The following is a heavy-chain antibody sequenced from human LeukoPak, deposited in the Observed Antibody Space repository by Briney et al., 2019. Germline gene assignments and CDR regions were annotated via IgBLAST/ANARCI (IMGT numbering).Heavy chain of an antibody. CDR1: GGSISSYY. Sequence: SETLSLTCTVSGGSISSYYWTWIRQPAGKGLEWIGRIHTTGSTNYNPSLNSRVTMSVDTSKNQFSLKLSSVTAADTAVYYCARQIAVPGKAGFDYWGQGTRVTVSS. D-gene: IGHD6-19*01. J-gene: IGHJ4*02. CDR3: ARQIAVPGKAGFDY. V-gene: IGHV4-4*07. CDR2: IHTTGST.